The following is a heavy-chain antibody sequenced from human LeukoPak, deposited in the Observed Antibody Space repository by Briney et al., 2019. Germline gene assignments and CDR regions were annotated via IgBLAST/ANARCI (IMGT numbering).Heavy chain of an antibody. D-gene: IGHD5-12*01. V-gene: IGHV4-59*01. CDR3: ARDGYSGSDAL. CDR1: GGSISTYY. Sequence: SETLSLTCTVSGGSISTYYWTWIRQPPGKGLEWIGYIYHSGSTNYNLSLKSRVTISVDTSQNQFSLKLSSVTAADTAVYYCARDGYSGSDALWGQGTLVTVSS. J-gene: IGHJ4*02. CDR2: IYHSGST.